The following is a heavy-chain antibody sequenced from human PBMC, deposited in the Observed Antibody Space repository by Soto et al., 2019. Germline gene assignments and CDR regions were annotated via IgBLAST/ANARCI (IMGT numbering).Heavy chain of an antibody. CDR2: IVPIVDTS. CDR3: VRGVAIPGLPDQ. D-gene: IGHD2-15*01. Sequence: QVQLVQSGAEVRQPASSVKVSCKTSGGTFSSYAISWVRQAPGQGLEWMGGIVPIVDTSTYAQKFQGRVTITAGESTSTVYKEPSCLRSDDKAVYLCVRGVAIPGLPDQWGQGTLVTVSS. CDR1: GGTFSSYA. J-gene: IGHJ5*02. V-gene: IGHV1-69*12.